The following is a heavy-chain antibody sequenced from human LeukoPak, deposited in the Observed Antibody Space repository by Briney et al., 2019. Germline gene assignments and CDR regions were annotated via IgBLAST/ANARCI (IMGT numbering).Heavy chain of an antibody. Sequence: KPSETLSLTCTVSGASIISYYWTWIRQPPGKGLEWIGYIYYSGSTNYNPSLKSRVTISVDTSKNQFSLNLSSVTAADTAVYYCARVRSSSPLGAFDIWGQGTMVTVSS. V-gene: IGHV4-59*01. CDR3: ARVRSSSPLGAFDI. CDR1: GASIISYY. CDR2: IYYSGST. J-gene: IGHJ3*02. D-gene: IGHD6-13*01.